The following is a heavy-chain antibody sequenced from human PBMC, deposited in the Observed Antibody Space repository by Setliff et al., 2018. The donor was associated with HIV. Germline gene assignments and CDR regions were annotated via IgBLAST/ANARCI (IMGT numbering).Heavy chain of an antibody. D-gene: IGHD1-7*01. V-gene: IGHV4-34*01. CDR2: INHSGNT. J-gene: IGHJ4*02. CDR3: LLDVPLILRTSPPL. CDR1: GGSFSDYY. Sequence: SETLSLTCVVYGGSFSDYYWSWIRQPPGKGLEWIGEINHSGNTTYNPSLKSRVTMSVDTTKNQFSLKLNTVTAADTATYYCLLDVPLILRTSPPLWGQGTPVTSPQ.